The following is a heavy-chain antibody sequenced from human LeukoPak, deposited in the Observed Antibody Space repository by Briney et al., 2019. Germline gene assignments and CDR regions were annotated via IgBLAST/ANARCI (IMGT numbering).Heavy chain of an antibody. Sequence: PGGSLRLSCTASGFTFGHYEMIWVRQAPGKGLEWVLYIIVNGGAMFYADSVKGRFTTSRDDAKNSLFLQMSSLRVEDTAIYYCARKTDRPGAVGRDRYFDLWGRGTLVTVSS. D-gene: IGHD6-13*01. J-gene: IGHJ2*01. CDR2: IIVNGGAM. CDR3: ARKTDRPGAVGRDRYFDL. CDR1: GFTFGHYE. V-gene: IGHV3-48*03.